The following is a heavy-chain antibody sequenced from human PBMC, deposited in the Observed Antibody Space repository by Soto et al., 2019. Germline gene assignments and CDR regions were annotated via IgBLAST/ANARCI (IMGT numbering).Heavy chain of an antibody. CDR1: GFTFSMYA. CDR2: IIGSGGGT. V-gene: IGHV3-23*01. CDR3: AKSPWGGDAFDY. D-gene: IGHD7-27*01. J-gene: IGHJ4*02. Sequence: EVQLLESGGGLVQPGGSLRLSCAASGFTFSMYAMSWVRQTPEKGLEWVSAIIGSGGGTYYADSVKGRFTISRDNSKNTLYLQMNSLRAEETAVYYGAKSPWGGDAFDYWGQGTLVTVSS.